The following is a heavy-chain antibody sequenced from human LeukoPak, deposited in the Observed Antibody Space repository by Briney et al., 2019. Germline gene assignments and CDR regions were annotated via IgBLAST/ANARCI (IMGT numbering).Heavy chain of an antibody. Sequence: SETLSLTCAVYGGSFSGYYWSWIRQPPGKGLEWIGSIYYSGSTYYNPSLKSRVTISVDTSKNQFSLKLSSVTAADTAVYYCAGILGATSVDYWGQGTLVTVSS. CDR3: AGILGATSVDY. J-gene: IGHJ4*02. D-gene: IGHD1-26*01. V-gene: IGHV4-34*01. CDR2: IYYSGST. CDR1: GGSFSGYY.